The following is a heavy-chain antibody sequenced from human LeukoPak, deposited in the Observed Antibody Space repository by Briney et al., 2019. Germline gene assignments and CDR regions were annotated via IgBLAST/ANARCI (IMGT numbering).Heavy chain of an antibody. CDR2: TSSSDDGT. CDR3: AGYGGSYPYYMDV. J-gene: IGHJ6*03. Sequence: GGSLRLSCAASGFPLSSYAMSWVRQVPGKGLEWVSATSSSDDGTYHADSVRGRFTIYRDNFRNTLYLQMNSLRAEDTAVYYCAGYGGSYPYYMDVWGKGTTVTISS. V-gene: IGHV3-23*01. D-gene: IGHD1-26*01. CDR1: GFPLSSYA.